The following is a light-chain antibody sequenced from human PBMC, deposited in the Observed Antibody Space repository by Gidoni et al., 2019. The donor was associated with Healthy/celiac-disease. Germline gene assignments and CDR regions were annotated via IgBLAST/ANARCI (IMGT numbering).Light chain of an antibody. CDR1: SSNIGSNT. V-gene: IGLV1-44*01. CDR2: SNN. CDR3: AAWDDSLNGVV. Sequence: QSVLTQPPPASGTPGQGVTISCSGSSSNIGSNTVNWYQQLPGTAPKLLIYSNNQRPSGVPDRFSGSKSGTSASLAISGLQSEDEADYYCAAWDDSLNGVVFGGRTKLTVL. J-gene: IGLJ2*01.